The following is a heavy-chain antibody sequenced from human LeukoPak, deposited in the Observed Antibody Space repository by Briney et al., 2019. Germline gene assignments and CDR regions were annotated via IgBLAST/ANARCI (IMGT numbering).Heavy chain of an antibody. Sequence: GGSLRLSCAASGFTFGSYSMNWVRQAPGKGLEWVSSISSSGSYIYYADSVKGRFTISRDNAKNSLYLQMNSLRAEDTAVYYCASWAEYSDDYWGQGTLVTVSS. D-gene: IGHD5-18*01. CDR2: ISSSGSYI. V-gene: IGHV3-21*01. CDR1: GFTFGSYS. J-gene: IGHJ4*02. CDR3: ASWAEYSDDY.